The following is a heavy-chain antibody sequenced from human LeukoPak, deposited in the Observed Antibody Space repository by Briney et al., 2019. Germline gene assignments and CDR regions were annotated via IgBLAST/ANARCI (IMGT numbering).Heavy chain of an antibody. J-gene: IGHJ4*02. CDR1: GGSFSGFY. Sequence: SETLSLTCAVYGGSFSGFYWSWIRQPPGKGLEWIGEINHSGRTNYNPSLKSRVTVSVDTSKNQFSLKLSSVTAADTAVYYCARHEGYSYGTFDYWGQGTLVTVSS. V-gene: IGHV4-34*01. CDR3: ARHEGYSYGTFDY. D-gene: IGHD5-18*01. CDR2: INHSGRT.